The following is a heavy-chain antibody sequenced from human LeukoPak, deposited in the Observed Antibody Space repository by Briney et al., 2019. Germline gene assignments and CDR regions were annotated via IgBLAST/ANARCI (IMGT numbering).Heavy chain of an antibody. CDR2: IQFDGRKE. Sequence: GGSLRLSCAASGFTFRSYSMHWVRQAPGMGLEWVAYIQFDGRKESYADSVKGRFTASRDNSKNTLYLQMNSLRPEDTAVYYCAKCCRGDADHWGQGTLVTVSS. CDR3: AKCCRGDADH. V-gene: IGHV3-30*02. D-gene: IGHD2-21*02. CDR1: GFTFRSYS. J-gene: IGHJ4*02.